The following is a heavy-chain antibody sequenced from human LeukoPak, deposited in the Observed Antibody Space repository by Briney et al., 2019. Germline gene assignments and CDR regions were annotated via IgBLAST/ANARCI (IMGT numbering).Heavy chain of an antibody. CDR3: ARDLSNTSGFKVVVDF. D-gene: IGHD1-26*01. Sequence: GASVKVSCKASGYTFTSYGISWVRQAPGQGLEWMGWISAYNGKTNYAQKLQGRVTMTTDTSTSTASMELRSLTSDDTAVYYCARDLSNTSGFKVVVDFWGQGTLVTVSS. V-gene: IGHV1-18*01. CDR2: ISAYNGKT. J-gene: IGHJ4*02. CDR1: GYTFTSYG.